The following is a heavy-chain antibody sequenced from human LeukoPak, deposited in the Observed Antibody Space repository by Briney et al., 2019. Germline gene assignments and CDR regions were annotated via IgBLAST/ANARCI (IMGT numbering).Heavy chain of an antibody. D-gene: IGHD6-13*01. CDR2: NYYSGST. CDR1: GGSISSYY. Sequence: SETLSLTCTVSGGSISSYYWSWIRQPPGKGLEWIGYNYYSGSTNYNPSLKSRVTISVDTSKNQFSLKLSSVTAADTAVYYCARVGAAARSFDYWGQGTLATVSS. CDR3: ARVGAAARSFDY. V-gene: IGHV4-59*01. J-gene: IGHJ4*02.